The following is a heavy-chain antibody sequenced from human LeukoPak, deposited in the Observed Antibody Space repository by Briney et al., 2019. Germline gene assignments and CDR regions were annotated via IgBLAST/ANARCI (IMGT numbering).Heavy chain of an antibody. CDR2: ISGTSSYI. J-gene: IGHJ5*02. V-gene: IGHV3-21*01. CDR1: GFTFSSSR. Sequence: GGSLRLSCAASGFTFSSSRMNWVRQAPGKGLEWVSSISGTSSYIYYADSVKGRFTISRDNAKNSLYLQMNSLRAEDTAVYYCARGDDFWSGTLRFDPWGQGTLVTVSS. CDR3: ARGDDFWSGTLRFDP. D-gene: IGHD3-3*01.